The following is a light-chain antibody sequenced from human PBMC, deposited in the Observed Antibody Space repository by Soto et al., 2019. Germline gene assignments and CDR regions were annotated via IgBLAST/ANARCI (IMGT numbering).Light chain of an antibody. V-gene: IGLV4-69*01. CDR3: QTWGSGIVV. CDR1: SGHSNYA. CDR2: LNSDGSH. J-gene: IGLJ2*01. Sequence: QSVLTQSPSACASLVASVKLTCNVSSGHSNYAIAWHQQQSEKGPRYLMKLNSDGSHSKGNGIPDRFSGSSSGAERYLTISSLQSEDEADYYCQTWGSGIVVFGGGTKLTVL.